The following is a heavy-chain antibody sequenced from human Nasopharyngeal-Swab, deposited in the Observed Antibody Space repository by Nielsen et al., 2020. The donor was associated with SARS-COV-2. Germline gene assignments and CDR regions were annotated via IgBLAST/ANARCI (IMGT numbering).Heavy chain of an antibody. Sequence: SETLSLTCAVYGGSFSGYHWSWIRQPPGKGLEWIGEINHSGSTNYNPSLKSRVTISVDTSKNQFSLKLSSVTAADTAVYYCATRGPYGSGSYPLDYWGQGTLVTVSS. CDR1: GGSFSGYH. CDR3: ATRGPYGSGSYPLDY. CDR2: INHSGST. J-gene: IGHJ4*02. D-gene: IGHD3-10*01. V-gene: IGHV4-34*01.